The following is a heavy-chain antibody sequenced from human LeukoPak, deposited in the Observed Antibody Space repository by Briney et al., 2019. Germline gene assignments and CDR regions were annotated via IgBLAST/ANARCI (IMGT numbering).Heavy chain of an antibody. CDR3: AKTARDGLGGLWSRYDSSGVDY. J-gene: IGHJ4*02. CDR1: GFTFSSYS. D-gene: IGHD3-22*01. CDR2: ISSSSSTI. Sequence: PGGSLRLSCAASGFTFSSYSMNWVRQAPGKGLEWVSYISSSSSTIYYADSVKGRFTISRDNAKNSLYLQMNSLRAEDTAVYYCAKTARDGLGGLWSRYDSSGVDYWGQGTLVTVSS. V-gene: IGHV3-48*01.